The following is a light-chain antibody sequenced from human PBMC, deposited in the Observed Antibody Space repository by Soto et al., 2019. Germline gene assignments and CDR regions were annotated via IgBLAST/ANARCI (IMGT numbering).Light chain of an antibody. Sequence: QSVLTQPPSXXXXXXXXXXISCTGSSSNIGAGYDVHWYQQLPGTAPNLLIYGNSNRPSGVPDRFSGSKPGTSASLAITGLQAEDEADYYCQSYDSSLSGCVFGVGTKLNVL. CDR1: SSNIGAGYD. CDR3: QSYDSSLSGCV. J-gene: IGLJ3*02. V-gene: IGLV1-40*01. CDR2: GNS.